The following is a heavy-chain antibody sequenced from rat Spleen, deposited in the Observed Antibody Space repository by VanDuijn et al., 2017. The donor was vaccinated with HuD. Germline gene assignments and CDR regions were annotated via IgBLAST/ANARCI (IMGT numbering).Heavy chain of an antibody. CDR2: ISYDGSST. V-gene: IGHV5-20*01. J-gene: IGHJ2*01. D-gene: IGHD1-1*01. Sequence: EVQLVESGGGLVQPGRSMKLSCAASGFTFSNYDMAWVRQAPTKGLEWVASISYDGSSTYYRDSVKGRFTISRDNAKSTLYLQMDSLRSEDTATYYCTTSTGFAYWGQGVMVTVSS. CDR3: TTSTGFAY. CDR1: GFTFSNYD.